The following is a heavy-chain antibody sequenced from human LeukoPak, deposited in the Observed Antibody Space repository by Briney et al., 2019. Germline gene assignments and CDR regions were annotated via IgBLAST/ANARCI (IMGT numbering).Heavy chain of an antibody. V-gene: IGHV3-7*01. CDR2: ISPDGDRE. CDR3: ASKFPYCSGGSCAL. Sequence: GGSLRLSCAASGLTFSSHWMSWVRQAPGQGLEWVANISPDGDRENYVDSVKGRFSISRDNAKNSLFLQMHSLRAEDTAVYYCASKFPYCSGGSCALGGPGTLVSVSS. D-gene: IGHD2-15*01. J-gene: IGHJ4*02. CDR1: GLTFSSHW.